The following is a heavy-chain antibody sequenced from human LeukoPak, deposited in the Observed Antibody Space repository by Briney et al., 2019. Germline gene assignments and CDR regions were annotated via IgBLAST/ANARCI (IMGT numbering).Heavy chain of an antibody. Sequence: SETLSLTCSVSGYSMSNGYYWGCIRQPPGKGLEWIASIYRNGSTCYNPSLKSRVTISMDTSKNQFSLKLTSVTAADTAVYYCARQVVYGSEGRDTWFDPWGQGTPVTVSS. D-gene: IGHD3-10*01. CDR2: IYRNGST. CDR3: ARQVVYGSEGRDTWFDP. J-gene: IGHJ5*02. V-gene: IGHV4-38-2*02. CDR1: GYSMSNGYY.